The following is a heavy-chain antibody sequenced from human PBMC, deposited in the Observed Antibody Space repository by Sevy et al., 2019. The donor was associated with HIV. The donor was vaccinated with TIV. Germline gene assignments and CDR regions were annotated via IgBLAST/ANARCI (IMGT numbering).Heavy chain of an antibody. J-gene: IGHJ3*02. CDR1: GFTFSSYA. Sequence: GGSLRLSCAASGFTFSSYAMTWVRQAPGKGLEWVSTIYGSGGATYYADSVKGRFTISRDNSKNTLYLQMNSRRIEDTAVYYCAGGRYDSSGSFDAFDIWGQGTMVTVS. V-gene: IGHV3-23*01. CDR2: IYGSGGAT. D-gene: IGHD3-22*01. CDR3: AGGRYDSSGSFDAFDI.